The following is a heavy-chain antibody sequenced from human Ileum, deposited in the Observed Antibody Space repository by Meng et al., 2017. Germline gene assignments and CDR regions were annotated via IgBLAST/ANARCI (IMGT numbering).Heavy chain of an antibody. CDR3: RKDSTGPFDS. CDR1: GFSFSSYW. D-gene: IGHD1-1*01. Sequence: GESLQISCAASGFSFSSYWMHWVRQAPGKGLEWVSRINEHGSSTSYADSVKGRFTISRDNDRNTLYLQMNSLRDDDTAVYYCRKDSTGPFDSWGQGTLVTVSS. V-gene: IGHV3-74*01. CDR2: INEHGSST. J-gene: IGHJ4*02.